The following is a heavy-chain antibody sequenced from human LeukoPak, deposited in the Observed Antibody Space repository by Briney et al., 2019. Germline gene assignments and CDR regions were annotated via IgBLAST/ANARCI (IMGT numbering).Heavy chain of an antibody. CDR3: ARDIPVTPGAFDI. CDR1: GGTFSSYA. J-gene: IGHJ3*02. V-gene: IGHV1-69*04. CDR2: IIPILGIA. D-gene: IGHD4-17*01. Sequence: ASVKVSCKASGGTFSSYAISWVRQAPEQGLEWMGRIIPILGIANFAQKFQGRVTITADKSTSTAYMELSSLRSEDTAVYYCARDIPVTPGAFDIWGQGTMVTVSS.